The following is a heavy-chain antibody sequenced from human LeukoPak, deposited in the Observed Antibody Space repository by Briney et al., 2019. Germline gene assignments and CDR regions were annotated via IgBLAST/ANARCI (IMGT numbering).Heavy chain of an antibody. CDR1: GFTVSSNY. CDR3: ARVVSNYGSGSYTVYYYYMDV. J-gene: IGHJ6*03. V-gene: IGHV3-66*01. Sequence: GGSLRLSCAASGFTVSSNYMSWVRQAPGKGLEWVSVIYSGGSTYYADSVKGRFTISRDNSKNTLYLQMNSLRAEDTAVYYCARVVSNYGSGSYTVYYYYMDVWGKGTTVTISS. D-gene: IGHD3-10*01. CDR2: IYSGGST.